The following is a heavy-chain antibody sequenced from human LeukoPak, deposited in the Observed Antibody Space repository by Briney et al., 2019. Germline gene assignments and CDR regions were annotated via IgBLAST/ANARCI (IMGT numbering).Heavy chain of an antibody. CDR3: ARDFLSYDGPENNFDDTFDI. CDR2: INTYRGNT. D-gene: IGHD1/OR15-1a*01. Sequence: ASVKVSCKASGYTFTRYGLSWVRQAPGQGLEWMGWINTYRGNTNYARKFQGRVTMTTETSTTTAYMELRGLSSDDTAVYYCARDFLSYDGPENNFDDTFDIWGQGTVVTVSS. J-gene: IGHJ3*02. CDR1: GYTFTRYG. V-gene: IGHV1-18*01.